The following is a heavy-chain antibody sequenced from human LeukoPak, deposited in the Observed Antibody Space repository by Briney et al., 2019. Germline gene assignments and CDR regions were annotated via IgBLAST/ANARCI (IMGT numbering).Heavy chain of an antibody. V-gene: IGHV4-4*02. J-gene: IGHJ3*02. CDR1: GFTVSSNY. CDR2: IYHSGST. D-gene: IGHD1-7*01. Sequence: GSLRLSCAASGFTVSSNYMSWVRQPPGKGLEWIGEIYHSGSTNYNPSLKSRVTISVDKSKNQFSLKLSSVTAADTAVYYCARAGYNWNYGAFDIWGQGTMVTVSS. CDR3: ARAGYNWNYGAFDI.